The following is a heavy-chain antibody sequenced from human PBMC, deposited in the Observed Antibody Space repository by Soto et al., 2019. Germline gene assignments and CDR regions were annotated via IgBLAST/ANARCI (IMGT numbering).Heavy chain of an antibody. CDR3: AKRDDAAAAGIDY. CDR1: GFSFSLYA. J-gene: IGHJ4*02. CDR2: ISGTGST. V-gene: IGHV3-23*01. D-gene: IGHD6-13*01. Sequence: EVQLLESGGGLVQPGESLRLSCAASGFSFSLYAMTWVRQAPGKGLEWVSTISGTGSTYYADSVKGRFTISRDNSKATVYLQMNNLRAEDTAVYYCAKRDDAAAAGIDYWGQGNLVTVSS.